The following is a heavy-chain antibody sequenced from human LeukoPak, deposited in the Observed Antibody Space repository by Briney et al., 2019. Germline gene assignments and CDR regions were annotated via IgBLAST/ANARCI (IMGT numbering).Heavy chain of an antibody. CDR1: GYTFTSYG. V-gene: IGHV1-18*01. CDR2: ISAYNGNT. J-gene: IGHJ4*02. D-gene: IGHD3-22*01. CDR3: ARVVVGGSSGYYPYYFDY. Sequence: ASVKVSCKASGYTFTSYGISWVRQAPGQGLEWMGWISAYNGNTNYAQKFQGRVTITADESTSTAYMELSSLRSEDTAVYYCARVVVGGSSGYYPYYFDYWGQGTLVTVSS.